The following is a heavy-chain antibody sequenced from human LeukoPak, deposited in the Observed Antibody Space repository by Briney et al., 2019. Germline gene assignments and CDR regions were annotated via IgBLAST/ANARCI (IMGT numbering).Heavy chain of an antibody. CDR3: ARHRGYGRGDLDY. CDR2: IYYSGST. J-gene: IGHJ4*02. Sequence: SETLSLTCTVSGGSISSGDYYWSWIRQPPGKGLEWIGYIYYSGSTYYNPSLKSRVTISVDTSKNQFSLKLSSVTAADTAVYYCARHRGYGRGDLDYWGQGTLVTVSS. CDR1: GGSISSGDYY. D-gene: IGHD3-16*01. V-gene: IGHV4-30-4*08.